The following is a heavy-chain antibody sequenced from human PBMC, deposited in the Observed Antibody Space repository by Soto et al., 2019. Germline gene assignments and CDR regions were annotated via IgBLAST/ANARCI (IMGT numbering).Heavy chain of an antibody. Sequence: QVQLVQSGAEVKKPGSSVKVSCKASGGTFSSYTISWVRQAPGQGLEWMGRIIPILGIANYAQKFQGRVTITADKSTSTAYMELSSLRSEDTAVYYCARARYYYYSGMDVWGQGTTVTVSS. CDR3: ARARYYYYSGMDV. CDR1: GGTFSSYT. V-gene: IGHV1-69*02. CDR2: IIPILGIA. J-gene: IGHJ6*02.